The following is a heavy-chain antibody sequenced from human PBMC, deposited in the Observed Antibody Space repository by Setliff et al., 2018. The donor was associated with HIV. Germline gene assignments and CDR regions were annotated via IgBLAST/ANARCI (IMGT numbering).Heavy chain of an antibody. CDR2: INPNNGGT. Sequence: SVKVSCKASGYTLTGYYMHWVRQAPGQGLEWMGWINPNNGGTNYAQKFQGRVTMTRDTSISTAYMELSRLRSDDTAVYYCARPGTRWSFDYWGQGILVTVSS. J-gene: IGHJ4*02. V-gene: IGHV1-2*02. CDR3: ARPGTRWSFDY. CDR1: GYTLTGYY. D-gene: IGHD3-3*01.